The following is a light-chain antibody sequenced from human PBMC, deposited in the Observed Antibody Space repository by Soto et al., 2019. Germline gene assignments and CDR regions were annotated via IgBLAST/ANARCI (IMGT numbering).Light chain of an antibody. CDR3: HQYGSSPST. CDR2: GAS. J-gene: IGKJ1*01. V-gene: IGKV3-20*01. Sequence: EIVLTQSPGTLSLSPGERATLSCRASQSVRSRYLAWYQQKPGQAPRLLIYGASSRATGIPDRFSGSGSETDFTLTISRLEPEDLAVYYCHQYGSSPSTFGQGTKVDVK. CDR1: QSVRSRY.